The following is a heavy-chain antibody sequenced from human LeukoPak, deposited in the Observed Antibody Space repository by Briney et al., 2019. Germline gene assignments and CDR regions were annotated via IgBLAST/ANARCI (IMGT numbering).Heavy chain of an antibody. CDR1: GGSFSRYY. CDR2: IDHRGDT. V-gene: IGHV4-34*01. J-gene: IGHJ4*03. D-gene: IGHD5-24*01. Sequence: SETLSLTCAVYGGSFSRYYWSWIRQSPGKGLEWIAEIDHRGDTNYNPSVKSRVTISVDTSKNQFSLKVRSLSAADTAVYYCARGATISETGYFDFWGQGTLVTVSS. CDR3: ARGATISETGYFDF.